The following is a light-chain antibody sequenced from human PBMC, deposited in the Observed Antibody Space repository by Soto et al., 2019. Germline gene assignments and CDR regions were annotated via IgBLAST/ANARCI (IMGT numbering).Light chain of an antibody. CDR1: QGPFRSDDYT. CDR2: KVS. CDR3: MQYARWPHT. V-gene: IGKV2-30*02. Sequence: SPPSRPVPLGRAPSFSSSLSQGPFRSDDYTLSWFFQRPGQSPRRLIYKVSNRDSGVPDRFIGSGSGTDFTLQITRVEAEDVGVYFCMQYARWPHTFGQGTKLEIK. J-gene: IGKJ2*01.